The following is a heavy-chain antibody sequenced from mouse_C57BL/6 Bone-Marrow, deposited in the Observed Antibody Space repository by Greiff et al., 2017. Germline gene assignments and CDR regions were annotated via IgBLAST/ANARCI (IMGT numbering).Heavy chain of an antibody. CDR3: ARQSYGSSYGYFDY. CDR1: GFTFSDYY. D-gene: IGHD1-1*01. Sequence: EVKLVESGGGLVQPGGSLKLSCAASGFTFSDYYMYWVRQTPEKRLEWVAYISNGGGSTYYPDTVKGRFTISRDNAKNTLYLQMSRLKSEDTAMYYCARQSYGSSYGYFDYWGQGTTLTVSS. V-gene: IGHV5-12*01. CDR2: ISNGGGST. J-gene: IGHJ2*01.